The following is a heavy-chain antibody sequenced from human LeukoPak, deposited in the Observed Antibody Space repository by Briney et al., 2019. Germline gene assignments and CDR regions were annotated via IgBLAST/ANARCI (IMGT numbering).Heavy chain of an antibody. J-gene: IGHJ4*02. CDR2: MNPNSGNT. CDR3: ASPGNHYDPNGYYPFED. CDR1: GYPFTSYD. V-gene: IGHV1-8*01. Sequence: ASVKVSCKASGYPFTSYDIYWVRQATGQGLEWMGWMNPNSGNTGYAQKFQGRVTMTRDTSINTAYMELSSLRSEGTAVYYCASPGNHYDPNGYYPFEDWGQGTLVTVSS. D-gene: IGHD3-22*01.